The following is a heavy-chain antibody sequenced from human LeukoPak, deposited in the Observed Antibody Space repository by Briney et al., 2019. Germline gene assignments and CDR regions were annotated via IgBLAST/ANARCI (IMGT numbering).Heavy chain of an antibody. CDR1: GFTFSSYG. Sequence: TGGSLRLSCAASGFTFSSYGMHWVRQAPGKGLEWVAVISYDGSNKYYADSVKGRFTISRDNSKNTLYLQMNSLRAEDTAVYYCAKDEHAANYYDSSGYYFGDWGQGTLVTVSS. V-gene: IGHV3-30*18. D-gene: IGHD3-22*01. CDR3: AKDEHAANYYDSSGYYFGD. J-gene: IGHJ4*02. CDR2: ISYDGSNK.